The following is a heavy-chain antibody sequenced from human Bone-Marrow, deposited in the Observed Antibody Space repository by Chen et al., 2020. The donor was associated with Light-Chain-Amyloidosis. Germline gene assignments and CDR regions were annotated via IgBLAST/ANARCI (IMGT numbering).Heavy chain of an antibody. V-gene: IGHV5-51*01. Sequence: NYWIGWVRQMPGKGLEWMGVIYPDDSDARYSPSCEGQVTISADKSITTAYLQWRSLKASDTAMYYCARRRDGYNFDYWGQGTLVTVSS. CDR1: NYW. J-gene: IGHJ4*02. CDR3: ARRRDGYNFDY. D-gene: IGHD5-12*01. CDR2: IYPDDSDA.